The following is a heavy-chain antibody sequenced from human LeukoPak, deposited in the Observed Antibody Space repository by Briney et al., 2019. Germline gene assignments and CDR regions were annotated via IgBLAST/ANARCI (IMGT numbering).Heavy chain of an antibody. CDR2: ISSSSTL. J-gene: IGHJ4*02. CDR1: GFTFSTYS. D-gene: IGHD6-19*01. CDR3: AADDSGWYGFDY. Sequence: QPGRSLTLSCAASGFTFSTYSMNWVRQAPGKGLEWVSYISSSSTLYYADSVKGRFTISRDNAKNSLYLQMDSLRDEDTAVYFCAADDSGWYGFDYWGQGTLVTVSS. V-gene: IGHV3-48*02.